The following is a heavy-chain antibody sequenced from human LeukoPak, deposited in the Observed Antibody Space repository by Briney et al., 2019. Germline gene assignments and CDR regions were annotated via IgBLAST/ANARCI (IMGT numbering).Heavy chain of an antibody. Sequence: SETLSLTCAVSGYFISSGYFWGWIRQPPGKGLEWIGSIYHTGSTYYNPSFRVTISVDTSKNQFSLKLSSVTAADTAVYYCARGGNYYGNPPYWYFALWGRGTLVTVSS. D-gene: IGHD3-10*01. CDR3: ARGGNYYGNPPYWYFAL. CDR1: GYFISSGYF. V-gene: IGHV4-38-2*01. J-gene: IGHJ2*01. CDR2: IYHTGST.